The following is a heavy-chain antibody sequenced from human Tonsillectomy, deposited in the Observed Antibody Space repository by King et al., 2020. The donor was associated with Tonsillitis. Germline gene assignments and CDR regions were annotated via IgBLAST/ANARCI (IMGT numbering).Heavy chain of an antibody. CDR3: ASSKVAYCGGDCSFAFDY. Sequence: LVESGGGVVQPGRSLRLSCAASGLTFSSYAMHWVRQAPGKGLEWVAIISYDGSNKYYADSVKGRFTISRDNSKNTLYLQMNGLRAEDTAVYYCASSKVAYCGGDCSFAFDYWGPGTLVTVSS. D-gene: IGHD2-21*02. CDR2: ISYDGSNK. J-gene: IGHJ4*02. V-gene: IGHV3-30*04. CDR1: GLTFSSYA.